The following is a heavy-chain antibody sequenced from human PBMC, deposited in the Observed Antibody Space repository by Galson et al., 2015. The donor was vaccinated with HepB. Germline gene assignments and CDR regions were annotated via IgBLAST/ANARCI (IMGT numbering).Heavy chain of an antibody. D-gene: IGHD3-22*01. CDR2: ISGSGGST. CDR1: GFTFSSYA. Sequence: SLRLSCAASGFTFSSYAMSWVRQAPGKGLEWVSAISGSGGSTYYADSVKGRFTISRDNSKNTLYLQMNSLRAEDTAVYYCAKGGVVVTHFDYWGQGTLVTVSS. J-gene: IGHJ4*02. CDR3: AKGGVVVTHFDY. V-gene: IGHV3-23*01.